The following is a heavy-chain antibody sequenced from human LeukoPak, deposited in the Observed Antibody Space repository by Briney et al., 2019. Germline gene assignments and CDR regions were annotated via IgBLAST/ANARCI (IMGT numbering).Heavy chain of an antibody. J-gene: IGHJ4*02. CDR2: IIPIFGTA. V-gene: IGHV1-69*01. Sequence: SVKVSCKASGGTFSSYAISGVRQAPGQGLEWMGGIIPIFGTANYAQKFQGRVTITADESTSTAYMELSSLTSEDTAVYYCATGTPHYYDSSGYFLSGFDYWGQGTLVTVSS. CDR1: GGTFSSYA. CDR3: ATGTPHYYDSSGYFLSGFDY. D-gene: IGHD3-22*01.